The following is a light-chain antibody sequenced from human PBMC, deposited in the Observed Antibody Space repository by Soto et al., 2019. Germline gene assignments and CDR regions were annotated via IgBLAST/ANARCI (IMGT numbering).Light chain of an antibody. CDR2: EVS. V-gene: IGLV2-23*02. Sequence: QSALTQPASVSGSPGQSITISCTGTSSDVGGYNYVSWYQQHPGKAPKLMIYEVSKRPSGVSNRFSGSKSGNTASLTISGLQAEDEADYYCCSYAGSSFGGGTKMTVL. CDR1: SSDVGGYNY. J-gene: IGLJ2*01. CDR3: CSYAGSS.